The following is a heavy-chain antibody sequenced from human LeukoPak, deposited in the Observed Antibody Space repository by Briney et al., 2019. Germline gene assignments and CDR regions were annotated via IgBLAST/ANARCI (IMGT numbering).Heavy chain of an antibody. J-gene: IGHJ6*03. CDR3: ARGNYYYYMDV. CDR2: IYYSGST. Sequence: SETLSLTCTVSGGSISSYYWSWIRQPPGKGLEWIGYIYYSGSTNYNPSLKSRVTISVDTSKNQYSLKLSSVTAADTAVYYCARGNYYYYMDVWGKGTTVTISS. V-gene: IGHV4-59*01. CDR1: GGSISSYY.